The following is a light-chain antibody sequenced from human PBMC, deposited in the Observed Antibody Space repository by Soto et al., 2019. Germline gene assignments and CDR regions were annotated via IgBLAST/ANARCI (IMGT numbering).Light chain of an antibody. CDR1: QSVLYSSNNQNY. Sequence: DIVMTQSPDSLAVSLGERATINCKSSQSVLYSSNNQNYLAWYQQKPGQPPKLLIYWASTRESGVPDRFSGSGSGTDFTLTISSLQAEDVAVYYGQQYYSTPPTFGQGTKLESK. V-gene: IGKV4-1*01. CDR3: QQYYSTPPT. J-gene: IGKJ2*01. CDR2: WAS.